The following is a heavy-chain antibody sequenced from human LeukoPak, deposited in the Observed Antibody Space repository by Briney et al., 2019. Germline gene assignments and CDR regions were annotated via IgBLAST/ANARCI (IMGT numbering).Heavy chain of an antibody. CDR2: ISGYSGKT. Sequence: ASVKVSCKASGYTFNSYGISWVRQAPGQGLEWMAWISGYSGKTNYAQKFQGRGTMTTDRSTSTACMELRSLTSDDTAVYYCARSDVWGELHLDYWGQGTLVTVSS. V-gene: IGHV1-18*01. CDR1: GYTFNSYG. D-gene: IGHD3-16*01. CDR3: ARSDVWGELHLDY. J-gene: IGHJ4*02.